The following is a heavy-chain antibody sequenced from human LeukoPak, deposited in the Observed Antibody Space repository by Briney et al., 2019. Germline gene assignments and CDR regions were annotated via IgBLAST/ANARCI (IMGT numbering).Heavy chain of an antibody. V-gene: IGHV3-21*01. J-gene: IGHJ4*02. Sequence: GGSLRLSCAASGFTFSSYSTNWVRQAPGKGLEWVSSISSSSSYIYYADSVKGRFTISRDNAKNSLYLQMNSLRAEDTAVYYCARGGPLPRYCSSTSCYRDYWGQGTLVTVSS. CDR2: ISSSSSYI. D-gene: IGHD2-2*01. CDR3: ARGGPLPRYCSSTSCYRDY. CDR1: GFTFSSYS.